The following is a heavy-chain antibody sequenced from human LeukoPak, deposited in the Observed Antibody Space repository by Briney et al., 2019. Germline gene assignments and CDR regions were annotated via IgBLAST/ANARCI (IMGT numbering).Heavy chain of an antibody. CDR3: ARGYSNYGYAFDI. D-gene: IGHD4-11*01. V-gene: IGHV3-23*01. J-gene: IGHJ3*02. CDR1: GFTFSSYA. CDR2: VSGSGAHT. Sequence: GGSLRLSCAASGFTFSSYAMTWVRQAPGKGLQWVSAVSGSGAHTYYADSVKGRFTISRNNARNSLYLQMNSLRAEDTAVYFCARGYSNYGYAFDIWGQGTMVTVSS.